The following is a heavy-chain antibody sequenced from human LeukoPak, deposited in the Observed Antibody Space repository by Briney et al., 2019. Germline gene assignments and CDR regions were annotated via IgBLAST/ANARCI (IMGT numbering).Heavy chain of an antibody. D-gene: IGHD2-15*01. J-gene: IGHJ4*02. V-gene: IGHV3-53*01. CDR2: IYSGGST. Sequence: GGSLRLSCAASGFTVSSNYMSWVRQAPGKGVEWVSVIYSGGSTYYADSVKGRFTISRDNSKNTLYLQMNSLRAEDTAVYYCARGYCSGGSCSYFDYWGQGTLVTVSS. CDR3: ARGYCSGGSCSYFDY. CDR1: GFTVSSNY.